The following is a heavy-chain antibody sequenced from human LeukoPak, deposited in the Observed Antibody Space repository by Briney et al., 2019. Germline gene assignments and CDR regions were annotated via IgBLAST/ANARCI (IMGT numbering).Heavy chain of an antibody. V-gene: IGHV4-4*02. J-gene: IGHJ5*02. Sequence: SETLSLTCAVSGGSISSSNWWSWVRQPPGKGLEWIGEIYHSGSTNYNPSLKSRVTISVDKSKNQFSLKLSSVTATDTAVYYCARSTVTSRWFDPWGQGTLVTVSS. CDR2: IYHSGST. CDR1: GGSISSSNW. CDR3: ARSTVTSRWFDP. D-gene: IGHD4-17*01.